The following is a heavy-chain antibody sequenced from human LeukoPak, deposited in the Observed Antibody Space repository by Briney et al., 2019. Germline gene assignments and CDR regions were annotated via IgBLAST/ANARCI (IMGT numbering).Heavy chain of an antibody. V-gene: IGHV4-34*01. CDR2: INHSGST. J-gene: IGHJ3*02. CDR3: ARLRYYYDSSGYRDAFDI. CDR1: GGSFSGYY. D-gene: IGHD3-22*01. Sequence: SETLSLTCAVYGGSFSGYYWSWIRQPPGKGLEWIGEINHSGSTYYNPSLKSRVTISVDTSKNQFSLKLSSVTAADTAVYYCARLRYYYDSSGYRDAFDIWGQGTMVTVSS.